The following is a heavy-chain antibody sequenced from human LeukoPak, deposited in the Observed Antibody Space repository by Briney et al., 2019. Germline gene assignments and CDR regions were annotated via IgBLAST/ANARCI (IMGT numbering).Heavy chain of an antibody. CDR1: GFTFSSYE. CDR2: ISSSSSYI. D-gene: IGHD6-25*01. Sequence: GGSLRLSCAASGFTFSSYEMNWVRQAPGKGLEWVSSISSSSSYIYYADSVKGRFTISRDNAKNSLYLQMSSLRAEDTAVYYCARAPAGPYMDVWGQGTTVTVSS. J-gene: IGHJ6*02. CDR3: ARAPAGPYMDV. V-gene: IGHV3-21*01.